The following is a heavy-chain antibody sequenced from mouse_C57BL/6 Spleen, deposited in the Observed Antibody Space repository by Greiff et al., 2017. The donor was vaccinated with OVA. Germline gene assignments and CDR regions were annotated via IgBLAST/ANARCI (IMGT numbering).Heavy chain of an antibody. Sequence: EVMLVESGGGLVQPGGSMKLSCVASGFTFSNYWMNWVRQSPEKGLEWVAQIRLKSDNYATHYAESVKGRFTISRDDSKSSVYLQMNNLRAEDTGIYYCTRLHGGFAYWGQGTLVTVSA. D-gene: IGHD1-2*01. J-gene: IGHJ3*01. V-gene: IGHV6-3*01. CDR2: IRLKSDNYAT. CDR1: GFTFSNYW. CDR3: TRLHGGFAY.